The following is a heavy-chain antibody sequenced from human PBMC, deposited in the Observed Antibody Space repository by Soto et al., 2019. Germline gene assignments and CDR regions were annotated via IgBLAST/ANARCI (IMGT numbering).Heavy chain of an antibody. CDR3: AKAGPSYYDFWSGHHTDY. V-gene: IGHV3-23*01. Sequence: GGSLRLSCAASGFTFNSYAMTWVRQAPGKGLEWVSSISGSGSSTYNADSVKGRFTISRDNSKNTLYLQMSSLRAEDTAVYYCAKAGPSYYDFWSGHHTDYWGQGTLVTVSS. CDR1: GFTFNSYA. CDR2: ISGSGSST. J-gene: IGHJ4*02. D-gene: IGHD3-3*01.